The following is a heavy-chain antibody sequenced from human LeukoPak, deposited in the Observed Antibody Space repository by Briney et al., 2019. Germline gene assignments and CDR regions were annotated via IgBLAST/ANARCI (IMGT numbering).Heavy chain of an antibody. CDR3: AREQIAATGIVDY. CDR2: IYTSGST. CDR1: GGSISSYY. J-gene: IGHJ4*02. Sequence: SETLSLTCTVSGGSISSYYWSWIRQPAGKGVERIGRIYTSGSTNYNPSLKSRVTISVDKSKNQFSLKLSSVTAADTALYYCAREQIAATGIVDYWGQGTLVTVSS. V-gene: IGHV4-4*07. D-gene: IGHD6-13*01.